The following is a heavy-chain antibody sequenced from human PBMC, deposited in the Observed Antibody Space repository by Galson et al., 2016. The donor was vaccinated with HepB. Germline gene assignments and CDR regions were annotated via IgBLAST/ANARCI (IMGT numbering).Heavy chain of an antibody. D-gene: IGHD2-15*01. Sequence: WVRQPPGKGLEWVANIKQDESEKYYAVSVKGRFTISRDNAKNSLYLQMNGLRAEDTAVYYCARDSGYCSGGSCYGDAFDIWGQGTMVTVSS. V-gene: IGHV3-7*01. J-gene: IGHJ3*02. CDR3: ARDSGYCSGGSCYGDAFDI. CDR2: IKQDESEK.